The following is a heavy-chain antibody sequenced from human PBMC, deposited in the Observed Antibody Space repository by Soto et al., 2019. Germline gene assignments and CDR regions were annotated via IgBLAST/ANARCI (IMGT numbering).Heavy chain of an antibody. CDR3: AIYTAMASYYFDY. V-gene: IGHV4-31*03. CDR1: DGSISSGGYY. CDR2: IYYSGST. D-gene: IGHD5-18*01. J-gene: IGHJ4*02. Sequence: QVQLQESGPGLVKPSQTLSLTCTVSDGSISSGGYYWSWIRQHPGKGLEWIGYIYYSGSTYYNPSLKSRVTISVDTSKNQFSLKLSSVTAADTAVYYCAIYTAMASYYFDYWGQGTLVTVSS.